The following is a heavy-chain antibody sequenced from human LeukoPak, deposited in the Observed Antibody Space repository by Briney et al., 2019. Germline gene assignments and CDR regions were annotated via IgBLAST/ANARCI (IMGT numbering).Heavy chain of an antibody. CDR2: IFHTGTT. Sequence: PSGTLSLTCAVSGGSISSSNGWSWVRQPPGKGLEWIGRIFHTGTTDYKTSLKGRVTISVDTSKNQFSLKLSSVTAADTAVYYCARHPITIFDYWGQGTLVTVSS. J-gene: IGHJ4*02. D-gene: IGHD3-9*01. CDR3: ARHPITIFDY. V-gene: IGHV4-4*02. CDR1: GGSISSSNG.